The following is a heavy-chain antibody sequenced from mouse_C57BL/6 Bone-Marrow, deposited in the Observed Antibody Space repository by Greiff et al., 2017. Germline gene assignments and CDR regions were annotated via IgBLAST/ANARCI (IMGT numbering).Heavy chain of an antibody. V-gene: IGHV1-12*01. Sequence: QVQLQQSGAELVRPGASVKMSCKASGYTFTSYNMHWVKQTPRQGLEWIGAIYPGNGDTSYNQKFKGKATLTVDKSSSTAYMQLSSLTSEDSAVYYCARGGYYYGSSYDYAMDYWGQGTSVTVSS. CDR3: ARGGYYYGSSYDYAMDY. CDR2: IYPGNGDT. J-gene: IGHJ4*01. D-gene: IGHD1-1*01. CDR1: GYTFTSYN.